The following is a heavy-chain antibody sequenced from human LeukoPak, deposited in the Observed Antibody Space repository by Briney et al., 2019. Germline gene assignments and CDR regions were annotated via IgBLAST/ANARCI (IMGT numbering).Heavy chain of an antibody. V-gene: IGHV1-46*01. Sequence: ASVKVSCKASGYTFTSYYMHWVRQAPGQGLEWMGIINPSGGSTSYAQKFQGRVTMTRDMSTSTVYMELSSLRSEDTAVYYCAREYYYDSSGYWPFDYWGQGTLVTVPS. J-gene: IGHJ4*02. CDR2: INPSGGST. CDR1: GYTFTSYY. D-gene: IGHD3-22*01. CDR3: AREYYYDSSGYWPFDY.